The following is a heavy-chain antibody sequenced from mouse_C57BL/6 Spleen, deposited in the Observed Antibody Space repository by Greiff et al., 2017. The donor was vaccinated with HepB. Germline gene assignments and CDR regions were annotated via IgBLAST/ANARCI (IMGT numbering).Heavy chain of an antibody. D-gene: IGHD4-1*01. J-gene: IGHJ2*01. V-gene: IGHV1-15*01. CDR3: TRLGRGY. Sequence: QVQLKESGAELVRPGASVTLSCKASGYTFTDYEMHWVKQTPVHGLEWIGAIDPETGGTAYNQKFKGKAILTADKSSSTAYMELRSLTSEDSAVYYCTRLGRGYWGQGTTLTVSS. CDR1: GYTFTDYE. CDR2: IDPETGGT.